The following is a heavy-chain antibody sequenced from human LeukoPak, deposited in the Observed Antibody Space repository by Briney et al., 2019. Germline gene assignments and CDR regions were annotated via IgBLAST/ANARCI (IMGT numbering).Heavy chain of an antibody. Sequence: GASVKVSCKASGYTFTSYYMHWVRQAPGQGLEWMVIINPSGGSTSYAQKFQGRVTMTRDMSTSTVYMELSSLRSEDTAVYYCARMGGGRYCSSTSCYWASLDFDYWGQGTLVTVSS. V-gene: IGHV1-46*01. D-gene: IGHD2-2*01. CDR1: GYTFTSYY. J-gene: IGHJ4*02. CDR3: ARMGGGRYCSSTSCYWASLDFDY. CDR2: INPSGGST.